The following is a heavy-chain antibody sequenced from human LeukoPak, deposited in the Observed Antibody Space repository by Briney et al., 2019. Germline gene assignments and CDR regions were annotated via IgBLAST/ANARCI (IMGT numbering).Heavy chain of an antibody. CDR1: GGSISSYY. Sequence: SETLSLTCTVSGGSISSYYWSWIRQPPGKGLEWIGYIYYSGSTNYNPSLKSRVTISVDTSKNQFSLKLRSVTAADTAVYYCVGGVIVGDYYFDYWGQGTLVTVSS. J-gene: IGHJ4*02. CDR2: IYYSGST. D-gene: IGHD3-16*02. V-gene: IGHV4-59*08. CDR3: VGGVIVGDYYFDY.